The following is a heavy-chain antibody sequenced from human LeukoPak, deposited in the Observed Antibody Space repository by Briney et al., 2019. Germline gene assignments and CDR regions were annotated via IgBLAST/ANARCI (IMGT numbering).Heavy chain of an antibody. D-gene: IGHD6-19*01. J-gene: IGHJ4*02. CDR3: AKKGDNGWVFDY. CDR2: ISGSGGST. CDR1: GFTFSSYA. V-gene: IGHV3-23*01. Sequence: GGSLRLSCAASGFTFSSYAMSWVRQAPGKGLEWVSGISGSGGSTHYADSVKGQFTISRDNSKNTLWLQMNSLRAEDTALYYCAKKGDNGWVFDYWGQGTLVTVSS.